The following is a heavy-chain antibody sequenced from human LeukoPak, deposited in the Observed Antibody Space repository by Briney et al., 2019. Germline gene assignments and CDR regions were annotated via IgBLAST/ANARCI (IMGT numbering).Heavy chain of an antibody. CDR1: GGSISSYY. CDR2: IYYSGST. CDR3: ARGGSNGYYGLFDY. D-gene: IGHD3-22*01. Sequence: SDTLSLTCTVSGGSISSYYWNWIRQPPGKRLEWIGNIYYSGSTDYNPALKSRVTISVDTFKNEFSLNLSSVTAEDTAMYYCARGGSNGYYGLFDYWGQGTLVTVSS. J-gene: IGHJ4*02. V-gene: IGHV4-59*08.